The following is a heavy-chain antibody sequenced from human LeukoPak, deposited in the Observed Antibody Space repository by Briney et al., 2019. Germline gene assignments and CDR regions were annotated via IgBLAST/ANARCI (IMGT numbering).Heavy chain of an antibody. J-gene: IGHJ5*02. CDR3: ASLYCSGGSCYSGDWFDP. CDR2: IYHSGST. Sequence: PSETLSLTCAVSGGSISSSNWWSWVRQPPGKGLEWIGEIYHSGSTNYNPSLKSRVTISVDKSKNQFSLKLSSVTAADTAVYYCASLYCSGGSCYSGDWFDPWGQGTLVTVSS. V-gene: IGHV4-4*02. CDR1: GGSISSSNW. D-gene: IGHD2-15*01.